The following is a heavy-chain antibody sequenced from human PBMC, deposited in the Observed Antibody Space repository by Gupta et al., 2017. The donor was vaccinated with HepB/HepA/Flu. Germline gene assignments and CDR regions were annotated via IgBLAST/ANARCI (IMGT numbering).Heavy chain of an antibody. CDR1: GGSISTYY. J-gene: IGHJ5*02. V-gene: IGHV4-4*07. D-gene: IGHD2/OR15-2a*01. Sequence: QVQLQESGPGLVKPSETLSLTCTVPGGSISTYYWSWIRQSAGKGLEWIGRIYSSESNNLNPLRKGRVTMSMDTSKNQISPRLISVKDEAKAVYYCAGGLFYVGNGQKTIHLWGQGTLVTVSS. CDR3: AGGLFYVGNGQKTIHL. CDR2: IYSSESN.